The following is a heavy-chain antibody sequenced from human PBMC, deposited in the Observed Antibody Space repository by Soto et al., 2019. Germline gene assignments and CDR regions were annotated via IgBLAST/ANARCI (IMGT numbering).Heavy chain of an antibody. J-gene: IGHJ4*02. CDR2: ISSASSET. Sequence: GGSLRLSCEASGFTFSRVSMNWVRRVPGKGLEWVASISSASSETWYADSVKGRFIISRDNAQNSLFLQMNTLRPEDSAIYYCARVAYWGPGTQVTVSS. CDR1: GFTFSRVS. CDR3: ARVAY. V-gene: IGHV3-21*01.